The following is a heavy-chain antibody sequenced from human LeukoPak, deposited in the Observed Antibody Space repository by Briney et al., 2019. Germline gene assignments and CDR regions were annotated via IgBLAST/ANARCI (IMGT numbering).Heavy chain of an antibody. Sequence: GGSLRLSCAVSGFTVSSNYMGWVRQAPGKGLEWVSVIYSGGSTSYADSVKGRFTISRDSSKNTLYLQMNSLRAEDTAVYYCATGDKRDYFDYWGQGTLVTVSS. CDR2: IYSGGST. D-gene: IGHD1-14*01. J-gene: IGHJ4*02. CDR3: ATGDKRDYFDY. CDR1: GFTVSSNY. V-gene: IGHV3-53*01.